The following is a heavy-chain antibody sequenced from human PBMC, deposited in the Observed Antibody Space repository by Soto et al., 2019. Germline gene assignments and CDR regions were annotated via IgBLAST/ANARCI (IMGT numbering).Heavy chain of an antibody. CDR3: AKSYDSSGLRYWYFDL. D-gene: IGHD3-22*01. J-gene: IGHJ2*01. CDR2: ISGSAVGT. CDR1: GLSFSSFA. Sequence: GGSMRLSWAASGLSFSSFAMNWVRQDPGKGLEWVAGISGSAVGTYHADSVKGRFTISRDNSKNTLYLQMNSLRVEDTAIYYCAKSYDSSGLRYWYFDLWGRGTLVTVSS. V-gene: IGHV3-23*01.